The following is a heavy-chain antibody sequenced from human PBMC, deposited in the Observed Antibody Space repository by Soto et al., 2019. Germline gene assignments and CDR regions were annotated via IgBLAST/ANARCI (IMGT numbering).Heavy chain of an antibody. Sequence: GGSLRLSCAASGVPFSSYAMSWVRQAPGKGLEWVSAISGSGGSTYYADSVKGRFTISRDNSKNRLYLQMNSLRAEDTAVYYCAKDKALYDFWSGYSFDYWGQGTLVTVSS. D-gene: IGHD3-3*01. CDR2: ISGSGGST. J-gene: IGHJ4*02. CDR1: GVPFSSYA. V-gene: IGHV3-23*01. CDR3: AKDKALYDFWSGYSFDY.